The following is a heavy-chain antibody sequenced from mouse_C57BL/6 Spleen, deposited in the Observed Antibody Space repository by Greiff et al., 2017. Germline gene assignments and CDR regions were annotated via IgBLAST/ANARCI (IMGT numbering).Heavy chain of an antibody. CDR2: ISGGGGNT. CDR3: ARHPYGSREYYFDD. V-gene: IGHV5-9*01. CDR1: GFTFSSYT. Sequence: EVKLVESGGGLVKPGGSLKLSCAASGFTFSSYTMSWVRQTPEKRLEWVATISGGGGNTYYPDSVKGRFTISRDNAKNTLYLQMSSLRSEDTALYYCARHPYGSREYYFDDWGQGTTLTVSS. J-gene: IGHJ2*01. D-gene: IGHD1-1*01.